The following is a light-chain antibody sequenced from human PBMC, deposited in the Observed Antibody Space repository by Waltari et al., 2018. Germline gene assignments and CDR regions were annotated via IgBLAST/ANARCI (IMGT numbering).Light chain of an antibody. V-gene: IGKV1D-13*01. CDR1: QGITSA. Sequence: AIQFTKSPSSLSASVGHTVTITCRASQGITSALAWYQQKPGKAPKLLIYDASSLESGVPSRFSGSGSGTDFTLTISSLQPEDFATYYCQQFNNYGVTFGPGTKVDIK. J-gene: IGKJ3*01. CDR2: DAS. CDR3: QQFNNYGVT.